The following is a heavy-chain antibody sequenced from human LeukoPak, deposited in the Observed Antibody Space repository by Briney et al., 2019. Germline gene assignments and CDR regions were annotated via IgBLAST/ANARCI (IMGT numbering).Heavy chain of an antibody. V-gene: IGHV3-23*01. CDR3: AKPDVYPPLATDY. CDR2: ISYSGGST. D-gene: IGHD1-14*01. J-gene: IGHJ4*02. CDR1: GFTFSSYG. Sequence: GGSLRLSCAASGFTFSSYGMSWVRQAPGKGLEWVSSISYSGGSTDYADSVKGGFTISRDNSKNTLYLQMNSLRAEDTAVYYCAKPDVYPPLATDYWGQGTLVTVSS.